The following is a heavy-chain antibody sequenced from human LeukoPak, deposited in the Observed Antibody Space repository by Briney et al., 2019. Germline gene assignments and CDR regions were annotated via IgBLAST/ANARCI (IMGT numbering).Heavy chain of an antibody. Sequence: SETLSLTCAVYGWSFSGYYWSRIRQPPGQGLEWIGEINHSGSTNYNPSLKSRVTISVDTSKNQFSLKLSSVTAADTAVYYCARGPTGDDAFDIWGQGTMVTVSS. CDR3: ARGPTGDDAFDI. D-gene: IGHD7-27*01. CDR1: GWSFSGYY. J-gene: IGHJ3*02. CDR2: INHSGST. V-gene: IGHV4-34*01.